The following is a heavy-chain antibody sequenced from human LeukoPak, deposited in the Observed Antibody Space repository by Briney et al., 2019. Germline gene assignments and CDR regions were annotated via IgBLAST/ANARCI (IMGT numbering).Heavy chain of an antibody. CDR2: ISGSGGST. D-gene: IGHD3-10*01. CDR1: GFTFISYA. J-gene: IGHJ6*03. V-gene: IGHV3-23*01. CDR3: AKYSGSGSYYYYYYMDV. Sequence: GGSLRLSCAASGFTFISYAMSWVRQAPGKGLEWVSAISGSGGSTYYADSVKGRFTISRDNSKNTLYLQMNSLRAEDTAVYYCAKYSGSGSYYYYYYMDVWGKGTTVTVSS.